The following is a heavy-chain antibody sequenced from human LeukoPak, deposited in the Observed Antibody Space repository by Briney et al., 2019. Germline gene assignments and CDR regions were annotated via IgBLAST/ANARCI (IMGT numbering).Heavy chain of an antibody. CDR1: GFTFSSYW. CDR3: ARDPHTRFLEWFNTKEA. D-gene: IGHD3-3*01. Sequence: GGSLRLSCAASGFTFSSYWMSWVRQAPGKGLEWVANIKQDGSEKYHVDSVKGRFTISRDNAKNSLYLQMNSLRAEDTAVYYCARDPHTRFLEWFNTKEAWGQGTLVTVSS. CDR2: IKQDGSEK. J-gene: IGHJ5*02. V-gene: IGHV3-7*01.